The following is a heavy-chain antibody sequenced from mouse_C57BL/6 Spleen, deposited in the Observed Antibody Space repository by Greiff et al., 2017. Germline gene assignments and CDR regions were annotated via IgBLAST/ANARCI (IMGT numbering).Heavy chain of an antibody. CDR3: AREGGTATNFDY. CDR1: GFTFSSYG. V-gene: IGHV5-6*01. CDR2: ISSGGSYT. Sequence: EVNVVESGGDLVKPGGSLKLSCAASGFTFSSYGMSWVRQTPDKRLEWVATISSGGSYTYYPDSVKGRFTISRDNAKNTLYLQMSSLKSDDTAMYYCAREGGTATNFDYWGQGTTLTVSS. J-gene: IGHJ2*01. D-gene: IGHD3-3*01.